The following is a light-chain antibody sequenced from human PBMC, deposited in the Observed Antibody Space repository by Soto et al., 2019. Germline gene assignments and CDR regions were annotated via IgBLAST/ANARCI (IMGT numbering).Light chain of an antibody. CDR1: QTITTW. CDR3: QQYSTYSGT. Sequence: DIQMTQSPSTLSASVGDRVTITCRASQTITTWLAWYQQKPGKAPELLIYDASRLQSGVPPRFSGSGFGTEFSLTISGLQPDDYATYYCQQYSTYSGTFGQGTKVEIK. CDR2: DAS. J-gene: IGKJ1*01. V-gene: IGKV1-5*01.